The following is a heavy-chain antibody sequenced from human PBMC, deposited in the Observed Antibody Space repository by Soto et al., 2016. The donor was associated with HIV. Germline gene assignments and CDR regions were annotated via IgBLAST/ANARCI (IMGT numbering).Heavy chain of an antibody. V-gene: IGHV3-21*01. CDR1: GFTFSTYS. CDR3: ARVGDTDDY. Sequence: EVQLVESGGGLVKPGGSLRLSCAASGFTFSTYSMNWVRQAPGKGLEWVSSISSSSSYIYYGDSVKGRFTISRDNAKNSLYLQTNSLRAEDTAVYYCARVGDTDDYWGQGTLVTVSS. CDR2: ISSSSSYI. J-gene: IGHJ4*02. D-gene: IGHD4-17*01.